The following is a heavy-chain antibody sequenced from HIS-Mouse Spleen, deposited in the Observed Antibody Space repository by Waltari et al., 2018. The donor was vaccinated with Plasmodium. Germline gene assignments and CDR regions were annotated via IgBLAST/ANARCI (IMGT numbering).Heavy chain of an antibody. CDR2: ISYDGRNK. CDR1: GFTFSSYG. V-gene: IGHV3-30*18. D-gene: IGHD3-3*01. Sequence: QVQLVESGGGVVQPGRSLRLSCAASGFTFSSYGMHWVRQAPGKGLGWVAVISYDGRNKYYADSVKGRFTISRDNSKNTLYLQMNSLRAEDTAVYYCAKEVLGYYDFWSRPDYWGQGTLVTVSS. CDR3: AKEVLGYYDFWSRPDY. J-gene: IGHJ4*02.